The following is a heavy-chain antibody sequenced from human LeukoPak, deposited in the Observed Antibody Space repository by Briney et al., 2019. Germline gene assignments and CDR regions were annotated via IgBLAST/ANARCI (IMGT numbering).Heavy chain of an antibody. V-gene: IGHV3-30*18. CDR3: AKDRCDSSGYYYAYYYYGMDV. CDR2: ISYDGSNK. D-gene: IGHD3-22*01. CDR1: GFTISSYG. J-gene: IGHJ6*02. Sequence: GRSLRLSCAASGFTISSYGMHWVRLAPGQGLERVAVISYDGSNKYYADSAKGRFTISRDNSKNPLYLQMNSLRAEDTAVYYCAKDRCDSSGYYYAYYYYGMDVWGQGTTVTVSS.